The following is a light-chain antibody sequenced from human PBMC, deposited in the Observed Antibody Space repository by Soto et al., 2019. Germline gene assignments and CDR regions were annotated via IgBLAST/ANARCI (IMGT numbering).Light chain of an antibody. CDR1: SWHSTYA. CDR3: QTWGTGIHVV. Sequence: QSVLTQSPSASASLGASVKLTCTLSSWHSTYAIAWHQQHPGKGPRYLMKLNSDGSHSKGDGIPDRFSGSSSGAERYLTISSLQSEAEADYYCQTWGTGIHVVFGGGTKLTV. V-gene: IGLV4-69*01. J-gene: IGLJ2*01. CDR2: LNSDGSH.